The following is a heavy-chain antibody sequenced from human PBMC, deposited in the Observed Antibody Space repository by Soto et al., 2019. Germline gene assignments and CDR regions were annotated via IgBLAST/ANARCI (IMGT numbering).Heavy chain of an antibody. CDR2: IYYSGST. J-gene: IGHJ3*02. CDR1: GFSIRSYY. CDR3: ARVWGGAFDI. Sequence: SETLSLTCPFSGFSIRSYYWSWIRQPPGKGLEWIGYIYYSGSTNYNPSLKSRVTISVDTSKNQFSLKLSSVTAADTAVYYCARVWGGAFDIWGQGTMVTVSS. V-gene: IGHV4-59*01. D-gene: IGHD3-10*01.